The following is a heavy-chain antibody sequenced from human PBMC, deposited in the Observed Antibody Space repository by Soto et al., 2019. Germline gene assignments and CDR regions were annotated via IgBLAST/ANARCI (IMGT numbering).Heavy chain of an antibody. V-gene: IGHV3-13*01. CDR3: ARTSPLSGYDLFDI. J-gene: IGHJ3*02. D-gene: IGHD5-12*01. CDR1: GFIFSSYD. CDR2: IGTAGDT. Sequence: GGSLRLSCAASGFIFSSYDMHWVRQAAGQGLEWVSAIGTAGDTYYQGSVKGRFTISRENAKNSFYLQMNNLRAGDTAVYYCARTSPLSGYDLFDIWGQGTMVTVSS.